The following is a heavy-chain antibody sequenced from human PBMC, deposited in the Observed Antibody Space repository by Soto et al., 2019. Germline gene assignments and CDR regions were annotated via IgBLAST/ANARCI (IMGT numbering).Heavy chain of an antibody. J-gene: IGHJ4*02. CDR1: GYTFTGYY. CDR2: INASNGNT. Sequence: ASVKVSCKASGYTFTGYYMHWVRQAPGQGLEWMGWINASNGNTKYAQKFQGRVTITRDTSASTAYMELSSLRSEDTAVYYCARVTLYDFWSGYYPYYFDYWGQGTLVTVSS. V-gene: IGHV1-3*01. CDR3: ARVTLYDFWSGYYPYYFDY. D-gene: IGHD3-3*01.